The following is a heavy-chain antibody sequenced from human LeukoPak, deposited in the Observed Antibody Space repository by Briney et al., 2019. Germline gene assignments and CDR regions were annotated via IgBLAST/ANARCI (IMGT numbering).Heavy chain of an antibody. CDR2: ISGSSDYI. D-gene: IGHD2-15*01. Sequence: GRSLRLSCAAPGFTFSTYSMNWVRQAPGKGLEWVSCISGSSDYIYYADSVKGRFTISRDNAKNSLYLQLNSLRAEDTAVYYCAREVGYCSGGSCYSVFDYWGQGTLVTVSS. CDR1: GFTFSTYS. CDR3: AREVGYCSGGSCYSVFDY. J-gene: IGHJ4*02. V-gene: IGHV3-21*05.